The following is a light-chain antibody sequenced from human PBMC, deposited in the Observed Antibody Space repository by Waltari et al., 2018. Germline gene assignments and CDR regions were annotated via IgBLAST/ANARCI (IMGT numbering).Light chain of an antibody. CDR2: DDS. V-gene: IGLV3-21*03. J-gene: IGLJ2*01. CDR1: NIGSKS. CDR3: QVWDSSSDPVV. Sequence: SYVLTQPPSVSVAPGKTARITCGGNNIGSKSVHWYQQKPGQAPVLVVYDDSDRPSGIPELFSGSNSGNTATLTISSGEAGDEADYYCQVWDSSSDPVVFGGGTKLTVL.